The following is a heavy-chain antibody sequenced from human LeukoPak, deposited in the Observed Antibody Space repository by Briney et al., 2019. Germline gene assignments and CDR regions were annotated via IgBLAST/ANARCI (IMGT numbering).Heavy chain of an antibody. CDR1: GFAFSSYW. V-gene: IGHV4-4*02. CDR2: VYHSGST. CDR3: ARSDNYVWFDP. J-gene: IGHJ5*02. Sequence: GSLRLSCTASGFAFSSYWMSWVRQPPGKGLEWIGEVYHSGSTKHNPSLMSRVTMSVDKSKNQFSLRLSSVTAADTAVYYCARSDNYVWFDPWGQGTLVTVSS. D-gene: IGHD3-10*02.